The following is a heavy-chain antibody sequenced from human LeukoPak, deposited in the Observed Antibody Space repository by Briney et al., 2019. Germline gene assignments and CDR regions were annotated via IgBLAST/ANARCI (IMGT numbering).Heavy chain of an antibody. V-gene: IGHV1-2*02. J-gene: IGHJ4*02. CDR3: ARDMMAIVGASGY. Sequence: ASVKVSCKASGYTFTGYYMHWVRQAPGQGLEWMGWINPNSGGTNYAQKFQGRVTMTRDTSISTAYMELSRLRSDDTAVCYCARDMMAIVGASGYWGQGTLVTVSS. CDR1: GYTFTGYY. D-gene: IGHD1-26*01. CDR2: INPNSGGT.